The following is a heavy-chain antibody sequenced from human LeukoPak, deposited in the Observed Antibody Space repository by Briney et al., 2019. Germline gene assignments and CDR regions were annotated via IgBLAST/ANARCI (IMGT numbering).Heavy chain of an antibody. CDR2: IYHSGST. V-gene: IGHV4-38-2*02. J-gene: IGHJ3*01. CDR3: TSPGLRHFDV. CDR1: GYSISSGYY. D-gene: IGHD3-16*01. Sequence: KPSETLSLTCTVSGYSISSGYYWGWIRQPPGKGLEWIGSIYHSGSTYYNLSLKSRVTISVDTSKNHFSLKLSSVTAADTAVYYCTSPGLRHFDVWGQGTMVTVSS.